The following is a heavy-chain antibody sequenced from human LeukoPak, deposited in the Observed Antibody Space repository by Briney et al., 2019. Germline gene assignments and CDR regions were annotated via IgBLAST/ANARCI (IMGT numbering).Heavy chain of an antibody. D-gene: IGHD6-19*01. Sequence: SETLSLTCTVSGGSISSSSYYWGWIRQPPGKGLEWIGSIYHSGSTNYNPSLKSRVTISVDKSKNQFSLKLSSVTAADTAVYYCARTMYSSGWAKGYYFDYWGQGTLVTVSS. CDR2: IYHSGST. V-gene: IGHV4-39*07. CDR1: GGSISSSSYY. CDR3: ARTMYSSGWAKGYYFDY. J-gene: IGHJ4*02.